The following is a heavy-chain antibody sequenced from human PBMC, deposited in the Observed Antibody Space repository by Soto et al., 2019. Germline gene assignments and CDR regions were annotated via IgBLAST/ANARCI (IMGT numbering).Heavy chain of an antibody. V-gene: IGHV4-59*01. J-gene: IGHJ4*02. CDR1: GGSISSYY. CDR2: IYYSGST. Sequence: SATLSLTCAVSGGSISSYYWSWIRQPPGKGLEWIGYIYYSGSTNYNPSLKSRVTISVDTSKNQFSLKLSSVTAADTAVYYCARAYGYYFDYWGQGTLVTVS. CDR3: ARAYGYYFDY. D-gene: IGHD3-10*01.